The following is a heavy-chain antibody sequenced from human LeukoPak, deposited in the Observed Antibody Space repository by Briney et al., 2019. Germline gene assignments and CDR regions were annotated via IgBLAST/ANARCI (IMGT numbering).Heavy chain of an antibody. CDR2: ISGSGGST. CDR1: GFTFSSYA. D-gene: IGHD3-22*01. J-gene: IGHJ4*02. Sequence: GGSLRLSCAASGFTFSSYAMSWVRQAPGKGLEWVSAISGSGGSTYYADSVKGRFTISRDNSKNTLYLQMNSLRAEDTAVYYCAKTTLDSNGYYDDYWGQGTLVTVSS. CDR3: AKTTLDSNGYYDDY. V-gene: IGHV3-23*01.